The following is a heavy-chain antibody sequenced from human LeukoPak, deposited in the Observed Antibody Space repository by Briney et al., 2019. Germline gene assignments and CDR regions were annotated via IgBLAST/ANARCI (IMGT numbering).Heavy chain of an antibody. CDR2: ISAYIGNT. J-gene: IGHJ6*03. V-gene: IGHV1-18*01. CDR3: ARVLLVGDSNYDFWSGGESEPYYMDV. Sequence: ASVKVSCKASGYTFTSYGISWVRQAPGQGLEWMGWISAYIGNTNYAQKLQGRVTMTTDTSTSTAYMELRSLRSDDTAVYYCARVLLVGDSNYDFWSGGESEPYYMDVGGKGTTVTVSS. CDR1: GYTFTSYG. D-gene: IGHD3-3*01.